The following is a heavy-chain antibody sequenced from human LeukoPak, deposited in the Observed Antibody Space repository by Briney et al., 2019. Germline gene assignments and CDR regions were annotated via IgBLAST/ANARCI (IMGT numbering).Heavy chain of an antibody. CDR1: GFTFSSSS. CDR2: ISGSGGST. CDR3: AKGAYYYDSSGWNY. D-gene: IGHD3-22*01. V-gene: IGHV3-23*01. J-gene: IGHJ4*03. Sequence: GGSLRLSCAASGFTFSSSSMNWVRQAPGKGLEWVSAISGSGGSTYYADSVKGRFTISRDNSKNTLYLQMNSLRAEDAAVYYRAKGAYYYDSSGWNYWGQGTLVTVSS.